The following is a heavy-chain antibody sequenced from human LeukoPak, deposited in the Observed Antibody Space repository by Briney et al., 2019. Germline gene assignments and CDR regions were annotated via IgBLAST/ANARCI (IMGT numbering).Heavy chain of an antibody. V-gene: IGHV3-30-3*01. D-gene: IGHD3-22*01. Sequence: GGSLRLSCAASGFTFSSYAMHWVRQAPGKGLEWVAVISYDGSNQYYTDSVKGRFTISRDDSKNTLYLHMNSLRSDDTAVYYCARAMDYYDSSGLDYWGQGTLVTVSS. CDR2: ISYDGSNQ. J-gene: IGHJ4*02. CDR1: GFTFSSYA. CDR3: ARAMDYYDSSGLDY.